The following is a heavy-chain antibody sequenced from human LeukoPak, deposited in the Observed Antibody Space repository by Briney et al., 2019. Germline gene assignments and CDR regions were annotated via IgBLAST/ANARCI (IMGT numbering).Heavy chain of an antibody. CDR3: ARFGVVGATRDYMDV. CDR2: IKQDGSEK. J-gene: IGHJ6*03. CDR1: GFTFSSYW. Sequence: GGSLRLSCAASGFTFSSYWMSWVRQAPGKGLEWVANIKQDGSEKCYVDSVKGRFTISRDNAKNSLYLQMNSLRAEDTAVYYCARFGVVGATRDYMDVWGKGTTVTVSS. V-gene: IGHV3-7*01. D-gene: IGHD1-26*01.